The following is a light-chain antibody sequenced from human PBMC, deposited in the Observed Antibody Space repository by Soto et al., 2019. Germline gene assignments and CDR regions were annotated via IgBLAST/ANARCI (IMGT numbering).Light chain of an antibody. CDR1: GSDIGGYNY. J-gene: IGLJ2*01. CDR2: EVS. V-gene: IGLV2-14*01. CDR3: TSYTSSSSVV. Sequence: VLTQPASVSGSPGQSITISCTGTGSDIGGYNYVSWYQQHPGKAPKVMIYEVSNRPSGVSNRFSASKSGNTASLTISGLQAEDEADYYCTSYTSSSSVVFGGGTKLTVL.